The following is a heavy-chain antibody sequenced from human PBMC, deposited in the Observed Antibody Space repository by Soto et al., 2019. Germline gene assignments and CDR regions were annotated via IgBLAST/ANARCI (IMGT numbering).Heavy chain of an antibody. J-gene: IGHJ4*02. D-gene: IGHD6-6*01. CDR1: GFTFSSYA. Sequence: EVQLLESGGALVQPGGSLRLSCAASGFTFSSYAMSWVRQAPGKGLEWVSAINGSGGSTYYAASVKGRFIISRDNSRNTPYLQRNSVRAKDTAVYYCEMIAARQGYFFPAAEATFDYWGQGTLVTVSS. CDR2: INGSGGST. V-gene: IGHV3-23*01. CDR3: EMIAARQGYFFPAAEATFDY.